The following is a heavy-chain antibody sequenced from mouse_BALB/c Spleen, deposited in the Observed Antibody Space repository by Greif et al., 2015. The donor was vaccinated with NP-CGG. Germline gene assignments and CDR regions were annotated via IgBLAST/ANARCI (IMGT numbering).Heavy chain of an antibody. CDR2: INPGSANT. CDR1: GYAFTNYF. CDR3: ARKITGSFDY. D-gene: IGHD4-1*01. Sequence: QVQLQQSGAELVRPGTSVKVSCKASGYAFTNYFIEWIKQRPGQGLEWIGVINPGSANTNYNEKFKDKATLTADKSSSTAYMQLNSLTSDDSAVYFCARKITGSFDYWGQGTTLTVSS. J-gene: IGHJ2*01. V-gene: IGHV1-54*03.